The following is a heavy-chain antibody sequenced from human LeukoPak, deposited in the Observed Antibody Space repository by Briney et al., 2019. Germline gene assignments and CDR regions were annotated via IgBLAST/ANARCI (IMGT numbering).Heavy chain of an antibody. V-gene: IGHV5-51*01. CDR3: ARRWLSPGYGMDV. Sequence: GESLKISCKGSGDSFTNYWIGWVRQMPGKGLEWMGLIYPADSDTRYSPSFQDQVTFSADKSISTAYLQWSSLKASDTATYYCARRWLSPGYGMDVWGQGTTVTVSS. J-gene: IGHJ6*02. D-gene: IGHD3-22*01. CDR2: IYPADSDT. CDR1: GDSFTNYW.